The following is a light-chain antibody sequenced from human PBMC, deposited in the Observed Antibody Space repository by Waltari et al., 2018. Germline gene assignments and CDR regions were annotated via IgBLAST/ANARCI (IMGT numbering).Light chain of an antibody. J-gene: IGKJ1*01. CDR3: QQYGTSRT. V-gene: IGKV3-20*01. CDR2: GAS. CDR1: QSVGSSY. Sequence: EIVLTQSPGTLSLSPGERATLSCRASQSVGSSYLAWYQQKPGQAPRLLIYGASSRATDIPARFSGSGSGTDFTLTISRLEPEDFAVCYCQQYGTSRTFGQGTKVEIK.